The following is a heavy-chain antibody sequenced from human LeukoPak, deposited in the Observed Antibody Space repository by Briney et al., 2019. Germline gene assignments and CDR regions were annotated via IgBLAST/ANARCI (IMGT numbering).Heavy chain of an antibody. V-gene: IGHV1-18*01. CDR2: ISAYNGNT. Sequence: ASVKVSCKASGYTFTSYGISWVRQAPGQGLEWMGWISAYNGNTTYAQKLQGRVTMTTDTSTSTAYMELRSLRSHDTALYYCARASPTAGYSYGYGLYYYYYMDVWGKGTTVTISS. D-gene: IGHD5-18*01. J-gene: IGHJ6*03. CDR3: ARASPTAGYSYGYGLYYYYYMDV. CDR1: GYTFTSYG.